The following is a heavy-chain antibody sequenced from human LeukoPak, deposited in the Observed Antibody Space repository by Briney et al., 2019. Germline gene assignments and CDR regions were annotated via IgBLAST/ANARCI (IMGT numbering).Heavy chain of an antibody. CDR2: ISGSGGST. J-gene: IGHJ5*02. Sequence: PGGSLRLSCAASGFTFSSYAMSWVRQAPGKGLEWVSAISGSGGSTYYADSVKGRFTISRDNSKNTLYLQMNNLRAEDTAVYYCAKDDSRGSGSSGWFDPWGQGTLVTVSS. V-gene: IGHV3-23*01. D-gene: IGHD3-10*01. CDR1: GFTFSSYA. CDR3: AKDDSRGSGSSGWFDP.